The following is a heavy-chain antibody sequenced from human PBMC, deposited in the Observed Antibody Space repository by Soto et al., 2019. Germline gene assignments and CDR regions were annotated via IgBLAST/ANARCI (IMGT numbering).Heavy chain of an antibody. Sequence: SETLSLTCTVSGGSIYRSGYYWGWIRQPPGRGLEWIGNIDYNGVTYSNPSLKSRVTISRDTSKNQFSLKLTSVTAADTALYYCGKVLVGATGHTHSDSWGPGTLVTVYS. CDR2: IDYNGVT. D-gene: IGHD2-15*01. V-gene: IGHV4-39*01. CDR1: GGSIYRSGYY. J-gene: IGHJ4*02. CDR3: GKVLVGATGHTHSDS.